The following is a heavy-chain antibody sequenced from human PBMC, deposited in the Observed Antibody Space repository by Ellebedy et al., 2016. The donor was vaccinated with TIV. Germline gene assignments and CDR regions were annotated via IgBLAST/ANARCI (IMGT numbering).Heavy chain of an antibody. D-gene: IGHD3-3*01. V-gene: IGHV4-59*08. CDR3: ARQAIFGVVTYWYFDL. CDR2: IYYSGST. J-gene: IGHJ2*01. Sequence: MPGGSLRLSCTVSGGSISSYYWSWIRQPPGKGLEWIGYIYYSGSTNYNPSLKSRVTISVDTSKNQFSLKMSSVTAADTAVYYCARQAIFGVVTYWYFDLWGRGTLVTVSS. CDR1: GGSISSYY.